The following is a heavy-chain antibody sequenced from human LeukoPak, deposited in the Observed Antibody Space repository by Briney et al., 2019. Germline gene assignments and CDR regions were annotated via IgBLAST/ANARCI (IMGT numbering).Heavy chain of an antibody. CDR1: GYTFTSYG. CDR3: ARDRELWGDWYFDL. CDR2: ISAYNGNT. J-gene: IGHJ2*01. V-gene: IGHV1-18*01. Sequence: GASVKVSCKASGYTFTSYGISWVRQAPGQGLEWMGWISAYNGNTNYAQKLQGRVTMTTDTSTSTAYMELRSLRSDDTAVYYCARDRELWGDWYFDLWGRGTLVTVSS. D-gene: IGHD1-26*01.